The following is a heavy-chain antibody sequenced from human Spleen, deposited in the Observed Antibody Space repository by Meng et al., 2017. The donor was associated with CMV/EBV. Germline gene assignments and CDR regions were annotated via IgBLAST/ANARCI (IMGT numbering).Heavy chain of an antibody. CDR1: GFTFSSYW. D-gene: IGHD3-3*01. V-gene: IGHV3-7*01. Sequence: ESLKISCAASGFTFSSYWMSWVRQAPGKGLEWVANIKQDGSEKYYVDSVKGRFTISRDNAKNSLYLQMNSLRAEDTAVYYCARDHFGVVPYYWGQGTLVTVSS. CDR2: IKQDGSEK. J-gene: IGHJ4*02. CDR3: ARDHFGVVPYY.